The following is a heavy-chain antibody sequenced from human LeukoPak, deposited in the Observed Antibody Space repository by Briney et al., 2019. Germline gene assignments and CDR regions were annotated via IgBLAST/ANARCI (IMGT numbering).Heavy chain of an antibody. V-gene: IGHV4-39*02. CDR1: GGSISISSYY. Sequence: SETLSLTCTVSGGSISISSYYWGWIRQPPGKGLEWIGSIYYSGSTYYNPSLKSRVTISVDTSKNQFSLKLSSVTAADTAVYYCERDRYYDSSGYYSYYFDYWGQGTLVTVSS. CDR2: IYYSGST. D-gene: IGHD3-22*01. J-gene: IGHJ4*02. CDR3: ERDRYYDSSGYYSYYFDY.